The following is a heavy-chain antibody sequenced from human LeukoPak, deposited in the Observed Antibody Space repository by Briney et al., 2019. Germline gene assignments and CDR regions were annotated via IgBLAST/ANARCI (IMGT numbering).Heavy chain of an antibody. CDR1: GFTFSSYA. Sequence: GGSLRLSCAASGFTFSSYAMSWVRQAPGKGLEWVSAISGSGGSTYYADSVKGRFTISRDNSKNTLYLQMNSLRAEDTAVYYCARVNSGSYHFDYWGQGTLVTVSS. CDR3: ARVNSGSYHFDY. J-gene: IGHJ4*02. CDR2: ISGSGGST. D-gene: IGHD1-26*01. V-gene: IGHV3-23*01.